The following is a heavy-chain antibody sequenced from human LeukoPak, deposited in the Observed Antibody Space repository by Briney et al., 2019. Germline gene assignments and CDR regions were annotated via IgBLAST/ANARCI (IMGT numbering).Heavy chain of an antibody. Sequence: GGSLRLSCAASGFTFSDYYMSWIRQAPGKGLEWVSYISSSGSTIHYADSVKGRFTISRDNAKNSLYLQMNSLRAEDTAVYYCARVENIVVVTPFDYWGQGTLVTVSS. CDR3: ARVENIVVVTPFDY. CDR1: GFTFSDYY. V-gene: IGHV3-11*01. D-gene: IGHD2-21*02. J-gene: IGHJ4*02. CDR2: ISSSGSTI.